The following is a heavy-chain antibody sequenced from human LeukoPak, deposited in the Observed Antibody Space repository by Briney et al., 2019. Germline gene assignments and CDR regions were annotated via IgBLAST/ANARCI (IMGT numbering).Heavy chain of an antibody. CDR1: GFTFSDYY. V-gene: IGHV3-7*03. CDR2: VNRDGSET. Sequence: GGSLRLSCAASGFTFSDYYMSWIRQAPGRGPEWVANVNRDGSETYYLDSVKGRFTISKDNAKNSLYLQMNSLRAEDTALYHCARNNGMDVWGQGTTVIVSS. CDR3: ARNNGMDV. J-gene: IGHJ6*02.